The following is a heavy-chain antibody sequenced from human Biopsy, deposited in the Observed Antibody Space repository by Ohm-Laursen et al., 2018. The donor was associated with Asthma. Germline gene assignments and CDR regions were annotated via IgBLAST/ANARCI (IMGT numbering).Heavy chain of an antibody. CDR2: IIPMYGVP. D-gene: IGHD3-16*01. Sequence: SVKVSCKASGGTFRTYAFNWVRQAPGQGLEWMGGIIPMYGVPKVAQKFQGRVTITADESTSTAYMEMSSLRSEDTVVYYCARVDAIMISGDFYFYSGFDLWGQGTTVRVSS. CDR1: GGTFRTYA. J-gene: IGHJ6*02. CDR3: ARVDAIMISGDFYFYSGFDL. V-gene: IGHV1-69*13.